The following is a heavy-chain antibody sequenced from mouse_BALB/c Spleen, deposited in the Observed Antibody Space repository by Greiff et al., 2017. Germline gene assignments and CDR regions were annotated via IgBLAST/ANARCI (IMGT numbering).Heavy chain of an antibody. V-gene: IGHV5-6*01. CDR1: GFTFSSYG. CDR2: ISSGGSYT. Sequence: EVQGVESGGDLVKPGGSLKLSCAASGFTFSSYGMSWVRQTPDKRLEWVATISSGGSYTYYPDSVKGRFTISRDNAKNTLYLQMSSLKSEDTAMYYCARAYYRYDEDYYAMDYWGQGTSVTVSS. CDR3: ARAYYRYDEDYYAMDY. J-gene: IGHJ4*01. D-gene: IGHD2-14*01.